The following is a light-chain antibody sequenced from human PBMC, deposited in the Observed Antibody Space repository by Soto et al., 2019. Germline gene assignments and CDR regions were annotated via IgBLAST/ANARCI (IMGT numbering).Light chain of an antibody. CDR1: SSDIGGYNY. Sequence: QSVLTQPASVSGSPGQSITISCTGTSSDIGGYNYVSWYQLHPGKAPKVMIYEVSNRPSGVSDRFSGSKSGNSASLTISGLQAEDESDYYCTSYTTNSTLVFGRGTKVTVL. CDR2: EVS. V-gene: IGLV2-14*01. CDR3: TSYTTNSTLV. J-gene: IGLJ3*02.